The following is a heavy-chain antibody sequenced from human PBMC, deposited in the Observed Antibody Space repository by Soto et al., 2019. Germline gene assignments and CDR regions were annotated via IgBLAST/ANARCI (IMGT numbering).Heavy chain of an antibody. CDR3: ARLLWFGELLSRFDP. Sequence: QLQLQESGPGLVKPSETLSLTCTVSGGSISSSSYYWGWIRQPPGKGLEWIGSIYYSGSTYYNPSLKSRVTISVDTSKNQFSLKLSSVTAADTAVYYCARLLWFGELLSRFDPWGQGTLVTVSS. J-gene: IGHJ5*02. D-gene: IGHD3-10*01. V-gene: IGHV4-39*01. CDR1: GGSISSSSYY. CDR2: IYYSGST.